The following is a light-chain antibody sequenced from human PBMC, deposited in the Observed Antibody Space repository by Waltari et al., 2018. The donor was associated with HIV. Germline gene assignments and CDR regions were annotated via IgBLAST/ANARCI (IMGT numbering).Light chain of an antibody. CDR1: QSVSSN. Sequence: IVMMQFPVTLSVSLGARATLSCRASQSVSSNLAWYQQKPGQAPRLLMYGASTRATCIPARFSGSESGTEFTLTISSLQSEDLAVYYCQQYNNWPLTFGQGTKVEIK. CDR3: QQYNNWPLT. J-gene: IGKJ1*01. CDR2: GAS. V-gene: IGKV3-15*01.